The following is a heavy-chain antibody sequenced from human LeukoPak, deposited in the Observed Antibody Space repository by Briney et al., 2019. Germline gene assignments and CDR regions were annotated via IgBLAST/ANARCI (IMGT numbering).Heavy chain of an antibody. V-gene: IGHV3-30*18. CDR1: GFXFSNYG. J-gene: IGHJ4*02. D-gene: IGHD5-12*01. Sequence: GGSLRLSCAASGFXFSNYGMHWVRQAPGKGLEWVAVISYDGSNQYYAESVKGRFTVSRDNSNNRLYLQMNSLRDEDTSLYYCAKDRRAYSGYGMFDYWGRGTLVTVSS. CDR2: ISYDGSNQ. CDR3: AKDRRAYSGYGMFDY.